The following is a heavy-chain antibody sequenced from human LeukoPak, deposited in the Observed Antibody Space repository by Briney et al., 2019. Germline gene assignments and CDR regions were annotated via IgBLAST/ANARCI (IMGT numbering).Heavy chain of an antibody. Sequence: SETLSLTCTVSGGSISSGGYYWSWIRQPPGKGLEWIGYIYHSGSTYYNPSLKSRVTISVDRSKNQFSLKLSSVTAADTAVYYCAREPIGPGSSGWSFDYWGQGTLVTVSS. CDR1: GGSISSGGYY. CDR3: AREPIGPGSSGWSFDY. D-gene: IGHD6-19*01. J-gene: IGHJ4*02. CDR2: IYHSGST. V-gene: IGHV4-30-2*01.